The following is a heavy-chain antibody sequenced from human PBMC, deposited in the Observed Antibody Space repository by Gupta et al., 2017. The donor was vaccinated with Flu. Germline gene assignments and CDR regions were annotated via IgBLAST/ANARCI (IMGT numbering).Heavy chain of an antibody. J-gene: IGHJ3*01. V-gene: IGHV3-23*01. D-gene: IGHD1-1*01. CDR3: AKADKNNWPNDAFDH. CDR1: RYA. CDR2: TRDIGGST. Sequence: RYAMSWVRQAPGKGLEWVAGTRDIGGSTYYADSVKGRFTISRDNSKNTLYLQMIGLRAEDTAIYYCAKADKNNWPNDAFDHWGQGTMVTVSS.